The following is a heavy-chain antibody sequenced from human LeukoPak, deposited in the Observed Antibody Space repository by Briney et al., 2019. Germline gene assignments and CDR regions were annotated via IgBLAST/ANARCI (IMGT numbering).Heavy chain of an antibody. CDR3: ARDYCSSTSCYREGVFGY. J-gene: IGHJ4*02. D-gene: IGHD2-2*02. V-gene: IGHV3-30*04. CDR2: ISYDGSNK. Sequence: AGGSLRLSCAASGFTFSSYAMHWVRQAPGKGLEWVAVISYDGSNKYYADSVKGRFTISRDNPKNTLYLQMNSLRAEDTAVYYCARDYCSSTSCYREGVFGYWGQGTLVTVSS. CDR1: GFTFSSYA.